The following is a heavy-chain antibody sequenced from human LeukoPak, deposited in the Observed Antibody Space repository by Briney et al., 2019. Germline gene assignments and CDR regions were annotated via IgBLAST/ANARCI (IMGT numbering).Heavy chain of an antibody. V-gene: IGHV3-48*02. CDR1: GFTFSTSS. CDR2: ISGTGSTI. CDR3: ARAGFGRYFQY. J-gene: IGHJ1*01. D-gene: IGHD3-16*01. Sequence: PGGSLRLSCAASGFTFSTSSINWFRQAPGKGLEWVSIISGTGSTIYYADSVKGRFTISRDNAKNSLHLQMNSLRDEDTAVYYCARAGFGRYFQYWGQGTLVTVSS.